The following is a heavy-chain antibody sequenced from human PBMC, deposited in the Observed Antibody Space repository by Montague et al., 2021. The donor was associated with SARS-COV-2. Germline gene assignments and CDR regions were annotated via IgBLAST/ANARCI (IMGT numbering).Heavy chain of an antibody. Sequence: SETLSLTCAVYGESFSGFFWSWIRQPPGKGLEWIAEINDRGVTNYNYNPSLGSRVTISADTSKNQFSLKLRTVTAADTAVYYCARWDPQTLTVISLRGKSANDYLGQGTLVTVSS. CDR2: INDRGVTNY. V-gene: IGHV4-34*01. J-gene: IGHJ4*02. CDR3: ARWDPQTLTVISLRGKSANDY. CDR1: GESFSGFF. D-gene: IGHD4-11*01.